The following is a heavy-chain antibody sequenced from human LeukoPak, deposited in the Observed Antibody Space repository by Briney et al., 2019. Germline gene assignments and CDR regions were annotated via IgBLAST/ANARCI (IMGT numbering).Heavy chain of an antibody. D-gene: IGHD2-15*01. J-gene: IGHJ5*02. V-gene: IGHV1-2*02. CDR2: INPNSGGT. CDR1: GYTFTGSY. CDR3: ARDPVVGAKGVWFDP. Sequence: ASVKVSCKASGYTFTGSYMHWARQAPGQGLEWMGWINPNSGGTNYAQKFQGRVTMTRDTSTSTAYMELSRLGSDDTAVYYCARDPVVGAKGVWFDPWGQGTLVTVSS.